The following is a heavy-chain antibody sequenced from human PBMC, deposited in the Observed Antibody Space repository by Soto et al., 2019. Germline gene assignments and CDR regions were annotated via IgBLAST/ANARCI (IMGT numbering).Heavy chain of an antibody. CDR1: GFTFSSYA. V-gene: IGHV3-23*01. Sequence: GGSLRLSCAASGFTFSSYAMSWVRQAPGKGLEWVSAISGSGGSTYYADSVKGRFTISRDNSKNTLYLQMNSLRAEDTAVYYCAKDVYYDFWSGSFDYWGQGTLVTVSS. J-gene: IGHJ4*02. CDR2: ISGSGGST. D-gene: IGHD3-3*01. CDR3: AKDVYYDFWSGSFDY.